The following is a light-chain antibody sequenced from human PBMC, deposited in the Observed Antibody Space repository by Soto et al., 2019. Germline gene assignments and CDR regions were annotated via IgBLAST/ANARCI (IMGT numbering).Light chain of an antibody. CDR2: AAS. V-gene: IGKV1-27*01. CDR3: HKYNSAPWT. CDR1: QGISKY. J-gene: IGKJ1*01. Sequence: DIQMTQSPSSLSTSVGDRVTITCRASQGISKYLAWYQQKPGKVPKLLIYAASTLQSGVPSRFSGSGSGTDFTLTISSLQPEDVATYYCHKYNSAPWTFGQGTQVEIK.